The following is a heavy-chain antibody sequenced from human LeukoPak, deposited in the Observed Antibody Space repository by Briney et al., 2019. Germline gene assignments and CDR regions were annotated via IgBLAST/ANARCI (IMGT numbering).Heavy chain of an antibody. CDR1: GFTFSSYW. D-gene: IGHD3-22*01. J-gene: IGHJ3*02. V-gene: IGHV3-7*01. Sequence: GGSLRLSCAASGFTFSSYWMSWVRQAPGKGLEWVANIKQDGTEEYFLDSVKGRFTISRANAKNSLYLQMNILRAEDTAVFYCARDRGTYYYDTTSHYDAFDIWGQGTMVTVSS. CDR2: IKQDGTEE. CDR3: ARDRGTYYYDTTSHYDAFDI.